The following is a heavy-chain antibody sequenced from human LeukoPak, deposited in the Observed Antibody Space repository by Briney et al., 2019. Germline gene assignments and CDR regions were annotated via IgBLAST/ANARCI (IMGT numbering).Heavy chain of an antibody. J-gene: IGHJ3*02. V-gene: IGHV3-21*01. CDR3: ARNASGSYYSDAFDI. D-gene: IGHD3-10*01. CDR1: GFTFSSYS. CDR2: ISSSSSYI. Sequence: GGSLRLSCAASGFTFSSYSMNWVRQAPGKGLEWVSSISSSSSYIYYADSVKGRFTISRDNAKNSLYLQMNSLRPEDTAVYYCARNASGSYYSDAFDIWGQGTMVTVSS.